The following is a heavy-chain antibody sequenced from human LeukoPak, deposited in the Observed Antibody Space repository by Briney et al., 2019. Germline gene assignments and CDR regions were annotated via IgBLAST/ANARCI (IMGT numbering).Heavy chain of an antibody. J-gene: IGHJ4*02. D-gene: IGHD6-13*01. CDR1: GFTFSSYA. V-gene: IGHV3-23*01. Sequence: GGSLRLSCAASGFTFSSYAMSWVRQAPGKGLEWVSAISGSGGSTYYADSVKGRFTISRDNSKNTLYLQMNSLRAEDTAVYYCAKERPTPGYSSSWYPFGDFDYWGQGTLVTVSS. CDR2: ISGSGGST. CDR3: AKERPTPGYSSSWYPFGDFDY.